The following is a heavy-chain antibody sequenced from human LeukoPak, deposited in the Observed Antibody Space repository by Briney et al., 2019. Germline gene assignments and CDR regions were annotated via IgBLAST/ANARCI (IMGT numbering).Heavy chain of an antibody. J-gene: IGHJ4*02. CDR2: IYNTGST. CDR3: ARFSGLSFFLYY. V-gene: IGHV4-59*01. Sequence: SETLSLTCTVSAGSISSYYWSWIRQPPGKGLEWIGYIYNTGSTNYNPSLKSRVTISVDTSKNQFSLKLKSVTAADTAVYYCARFSGLSFFLYYWGQGTLVTVSS. D-gene: IGHD6-19*01. CDR1: AGSISSYY.